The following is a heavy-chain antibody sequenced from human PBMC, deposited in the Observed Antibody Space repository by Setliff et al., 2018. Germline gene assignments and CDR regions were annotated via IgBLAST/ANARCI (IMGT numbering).Heavy chain of an antibody. V-gene: IGHV4-39*01. CDR1: GGSISSSSYY. J-gene: IGHJ3*02. D-gene: IGHD3-9*01. CDR2: IYYSGST. CDR3: ARHFPWGYFDWLSYHDAFDI. Sequence: PSETLSLTCTVSGGSISSSSYYWGWIRQPPGEGLEWIGSIYYSGSTYYNPSLKSRVTISVDTSKNQFSLKLSSVTAADTAVYYCARHFPWGYFDWLSYHDAFDIWGQGTMVTVSS.